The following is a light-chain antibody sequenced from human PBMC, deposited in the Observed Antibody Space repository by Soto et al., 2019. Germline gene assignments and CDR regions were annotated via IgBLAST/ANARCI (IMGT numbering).Light chain of an antibody. V-gene: IGKV1-9*01. CDR1: QDISSS. Sequence: DIQLTQSPSFLSASVGDRVTITCRASQDISSSLAWYQQKPGKAPKLLIYDASTLQTGVPSRFRGSGSGTEFTLTISSLQPEDFATYSCQQLASDTIGTVGGGTKVEIK. CDR2: DAS. J-gene: IGKJ4*02. CDR3: QQLASDTIGT.